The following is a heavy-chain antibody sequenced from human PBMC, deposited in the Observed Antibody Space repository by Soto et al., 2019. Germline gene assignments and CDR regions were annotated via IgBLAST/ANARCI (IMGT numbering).Heavy chain of an antibody. CDR2: IYYSGST. V-gene: IGHV4-59*01. CDR3: ARDRFFDY. CDR1: GCSISSYY. J-gene: IGHJ4*02. D-gene: IGHD3-16*01. Sequence: SETLSLTCTVSGCSISSYYWSWIRQPPGKGLEWIGYIYYSGSTNYNPSRKSRVTISVDTSKNQLSLKLSSVTAADTAVYYCARDRFFDYWGQGTLVTVSS.